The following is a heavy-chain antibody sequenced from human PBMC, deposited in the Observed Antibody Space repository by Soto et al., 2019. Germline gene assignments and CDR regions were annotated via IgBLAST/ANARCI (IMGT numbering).Heavy chain of an antibody. CDR3: AKDRGYSSSWANYYYYGMDV. J-gene: IGHJ6*02. V-gene: IGHV3-30*02. CDR1: GFTFSNYA. CDR2: IWFDGSNK. D-gene: IGHD6-13*01. Sequence: GGSLRLSCAPSGFTFSNYAMHWVRQAPGKGLEWVAVIWFDGSNKYEADSVKGRFTISRDNSKNTLYLQMNSLRAEDTAVYYCAKDRGYSSSWANYYYYGMDVWGQGTTVTVSS.